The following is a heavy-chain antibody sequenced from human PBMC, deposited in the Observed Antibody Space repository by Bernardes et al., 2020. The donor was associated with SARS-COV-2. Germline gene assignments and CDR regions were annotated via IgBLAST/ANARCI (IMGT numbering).Heavy chain of an antibody. J-gene: IGHJ3*01. D-gene: IGHD5-12*01. CDR2: ISWNSADI. CDR3: ATLPELATFDGVDL. Sequence: GGSLRLSCAASGFIFDDYAMHWVRQVPGKGLEWVSAISWNSADIGYADSVKGRFTISRDNAKNSLFLQMNSLRAEDTALYYCATLPELATFDGVDLWGQGTKVTVSS. CDR1: GFIFDDYA. V-gene: IGHV3-9*01.